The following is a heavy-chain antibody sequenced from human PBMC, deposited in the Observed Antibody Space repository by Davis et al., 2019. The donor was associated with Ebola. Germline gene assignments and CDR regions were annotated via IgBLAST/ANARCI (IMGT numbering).Heavy chain of an antibody. V-gene: IGHV3-30*03. J-gene: IGHJ6*02. CDR2: ISYDGSNK. CDR1: GFSFHVYE. Sequence: GESLKISCAASGFSFHVYEMMWVRQAPGKGLEWVAVISYDGSNKYYADSVKGRFTISRDNSKNTLYLQMNSLRAEDTAVYYCARPRVYGMDVWGQGTTVTVSS. CDR3: ARPRVYGMDV.